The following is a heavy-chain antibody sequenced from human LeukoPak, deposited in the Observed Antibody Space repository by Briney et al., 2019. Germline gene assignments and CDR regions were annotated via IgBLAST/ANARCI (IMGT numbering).Heavy chain of an antibody. CDR1: GFTFNSYG. V-gene: IGHV3-30*18. Sequence: PGGSLRLSCAASGFTFNSYGMHWVRQAPGKGLEWVAVISYDGSNKDYADSVKGRFTISRDNSKNTLYLQMNSLRAEDTAVYYCAKDLDIVVVTQPDYWGQGTLVTVSS. D-gene: IGHD2-21*02. CDR2: ISYDGSNK. CDR3: AKDLDIVVVTQPDY. J-gene: IGHJ4*02.